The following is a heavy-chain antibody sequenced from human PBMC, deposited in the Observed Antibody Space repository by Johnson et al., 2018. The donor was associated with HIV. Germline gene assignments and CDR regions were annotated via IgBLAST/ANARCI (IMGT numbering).Heavy chain of an antibody. D-gene: IGHD1-1*01. J-gene: IGHJ3*01. CDR3: AKDRVRYTSDVDAFDL. Sequence: VLLVESGGGLVQPGGSLRLSCAASGFTVSSNYMSWVRQAPGKGLEWVSVIYSGGSTYYAASVKGRFTISRDNSKNTLYFQMNSLRAEDTALYSCAKDRVRYTSDVDAFDLWGQGTMVTVSS. CDR2: IYSGGST. CDR1: GFTVSSNY. V-gene: IGHV3-66*01.